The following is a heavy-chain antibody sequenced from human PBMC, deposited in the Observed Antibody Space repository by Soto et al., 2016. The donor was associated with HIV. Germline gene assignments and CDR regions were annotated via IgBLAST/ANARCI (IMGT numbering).Heavy chain of an antibody. CDR3: ARGPGSGIDRYYFDY. V-gene: IGHV4-61*02. D-gene: IGHD1-26*01. CDR1: GGSISSGSYY. J-gene: IGHJ4*02. Sequence: QVQLQESGPGLVKPSQTLSLTCTVSGGSISSGSYYWSWIRQPAGKGLEWIGRIYTSGSTNYNPSLKSRVTISVDTSKNQFSLKLSSVTAADTAVYYCARGPGSGIDRYYFDYWGQGTLVTVSS. CDR2: IYTSGST.